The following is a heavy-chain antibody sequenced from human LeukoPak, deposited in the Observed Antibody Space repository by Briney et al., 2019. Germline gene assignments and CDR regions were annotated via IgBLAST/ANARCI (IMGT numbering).Heavy chain of an antibody. J-gene: IGHJ5*02. CDR1: GFTFSSYG. D-gene: IGHD3-9*01. CDR3: ANDDGPYFDLLTA. V-gene: IGHV3-30*02. CDR2: IRYDGNNK. Sequence: PGGSLRLSCAASGFTFSSYGMHWVRQAPGKGLEWVAFIRYDGNNKYYADSVKGRFTISRDNSKNTLYLQMSSLRAEDTAVYYCANDDGPYFDLLTAWGQGTLVSVSS.